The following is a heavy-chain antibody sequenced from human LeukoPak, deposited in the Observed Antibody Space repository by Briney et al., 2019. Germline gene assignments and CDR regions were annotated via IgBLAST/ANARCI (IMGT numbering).Heavy chain of an antibody. J-gene: IGHJ4*02. V-gene: IGHV1-46*01. CDR3: ARDVFGLDY. CDR1: GYTFTSYY. CDR2: ITASGGGT. Sequence: ASVKVSCKASGYTFTSYYLHWVRQAPGRGLEWMGVITASGGGTTYAQKFQGRVTMTRDTSSSTVYMELTSLRSEDTAVYYCARDVFGLDYWGQGTLVTVSS. D-gene: IGHD3-10*01.